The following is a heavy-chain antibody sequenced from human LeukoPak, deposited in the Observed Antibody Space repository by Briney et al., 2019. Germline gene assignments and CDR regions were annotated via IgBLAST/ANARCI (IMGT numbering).Heavy chain of an antibody. CDR1: GFTFTNYA. Sequence: QPGGSLRLSCAASGFTFTNYAMSWVRQAPGKGLEWVSGISVSGDSTYYADSVKGRFTISRDNSKNMLYLQVNSLRAEDTTVYYCAREEPGIAAAGMDYWGQGTLVTVSS. D-gene: IGHD6-13*01. V-gene: IGHV3-23*01. CDR3: AREEPGIAAAGMDY. CDR2: ISVSGDST. J-gene: IGHJ4*02.